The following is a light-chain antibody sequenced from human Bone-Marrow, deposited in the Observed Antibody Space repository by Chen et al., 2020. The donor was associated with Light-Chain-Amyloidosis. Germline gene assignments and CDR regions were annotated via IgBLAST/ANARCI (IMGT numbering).Light chain of an antibody. CDR3: LQALQAPLT. CDR2: LGS. J-gene: IGKJ4*01. CDR1: QSLLHSNGYNY. Sequence: DIVVTQSPVYLPVSPGEPASISCSSSQSLLHSNGYNYLEWYLQKPGQSPQLLIFLGSNRASGGPDRFNXSGSGXDFTLKITTXEAEDVGVYYCLQALQAPLTFGGGTKVDIK. V-gene: IGKV2-28*01.